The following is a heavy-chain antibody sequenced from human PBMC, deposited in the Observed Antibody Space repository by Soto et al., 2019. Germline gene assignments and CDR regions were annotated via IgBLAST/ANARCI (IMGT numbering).Heavy chain of an antibody. CDR2: LNSYWNII. D-gene: IGHD2-2*01. V-gene: IGHV3-48*03. J-gene: IGHJ4*02. CDR3: ETKYQLPDPNL. CDR1: GFTFSSYE. Sequence: PGGSLRLSCTASGFTFSSYEMNWVRQAPGKGLEWISYLNSYWNIINYADSVRVRFTISRDSAKNSLYLQMNSLRAEDPAVYYCETKYQLPDPNLWGQGTLVTVSS.